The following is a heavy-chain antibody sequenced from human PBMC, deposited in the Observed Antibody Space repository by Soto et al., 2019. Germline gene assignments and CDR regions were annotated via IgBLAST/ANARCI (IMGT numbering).Heavy chain of an antibody. CDR1: GFTVSSNY. Sequence: GGSLRLSCAASGFTVSSNYMSWVRQAPGKGLEWVSVIYSGGSTYYADSVKGRFTISRDNSKNTLYLQMNSLRAEDTAVYYCARTSRGYSYGLYWYFDLWGRGTLVTVSS. D-gene: IGHD5-18*01. J-gene: IGHJ2*01. CDR3: ARTSRGYSYGLYWYFDL. CDR2: IYSGGST. V-gene: IGHV3-53*01.